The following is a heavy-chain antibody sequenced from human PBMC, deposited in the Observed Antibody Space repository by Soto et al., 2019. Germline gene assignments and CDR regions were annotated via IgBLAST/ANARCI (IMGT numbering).Heavy chain of an antibody. J-gene: IGHJ4*02. CDR3: ARDYNILTGYSFDY. CDR1: GFTFSSYA. Sequence: QVQLVESGGGVVQPGRSLRLSCAASGFTFSSYAMHWVRQAPGKGLEWVTVISYDGNNKYYADSVKGRFTISRDNPKNTLYLQMNSLRAADTAVYYCARDYNILTGYSFDYWGQGTLVTVSS. CDR2: ISYDGNNK. D-gene: IGHD3-9*01. V-gene: IGHV3-30-3*01.